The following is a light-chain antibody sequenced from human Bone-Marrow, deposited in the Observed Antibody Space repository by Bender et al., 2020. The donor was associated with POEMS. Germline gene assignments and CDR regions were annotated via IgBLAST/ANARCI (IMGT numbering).Light chain of an antibody. Sequence: NFFLTQPHSVSGSPGKTVTISCTRSSGSIAIHYVQWYQQRPGSVPTTVIFEDDHRPSGVPDRFSGSIDTSSNSASLIISGLRAEDEADYYCQSYDNTNWVFGGGTKLTVL. CDR2: EDD. J-gene: IGLJ3*02. CDR3: QSYDNTNWV. CDR1: SGSIAIHY. V-gene: IGLV6-57*03.